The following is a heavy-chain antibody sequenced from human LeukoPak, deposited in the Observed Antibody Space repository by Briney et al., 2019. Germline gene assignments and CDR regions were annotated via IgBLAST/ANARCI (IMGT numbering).Heavy chain of an antibody. CDR1: GFPFSLHG. CDR2: ISYDGSNK. CDR3: GKDMARIYYYGSGEIDY. V-gene: IGHV3-30*18. J-gene: IGHJ4*02. D-gene: IGHD3-10*01. Sequence: GGSLRLSCAASGFPFSLHGMHCVRQVPGKGLEWLAVISYDGSNKAYADSVKGRFTISRDNSNNTLHLQMNRLRAEDTAVYYCGKDMARIYYYGSGEIDYWGQGTLVTVSS.